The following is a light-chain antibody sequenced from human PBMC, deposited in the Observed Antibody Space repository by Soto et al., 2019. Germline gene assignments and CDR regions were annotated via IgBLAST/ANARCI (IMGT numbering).Light chain of an antibody. CDR3: RSYTSSSTPYV. V-gene: IGLV2-14*01. J-gene: IGLJ1*01. Sequence: QSALTQPASVSGSPGQSITISCTGTSSDVGGYNYVSWYQQHPGKAPKLMIYEVSNRPSGVSNRFSGSKSGNTASLTISGLQAEDEAHYYCRSYTSSSTPYVFGTGTKLTVL. CDR2: EVS. CDR1: SSDVGGYNY.